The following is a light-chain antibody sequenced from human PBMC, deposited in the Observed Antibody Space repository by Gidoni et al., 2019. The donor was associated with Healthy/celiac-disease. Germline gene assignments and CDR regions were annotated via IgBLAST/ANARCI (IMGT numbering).Light chain of an antibody. CDR1: QSVLYSSNNKNY. CDR3: QQYYSTPWT. V-gene: IGKV4-1*01. Sequence: DIVMTQSPDSLAVSLGERDTINCKSSQSVLYSSNNKNYLAWFQQKPGQPPKLLIYWASTRESGVPDRFMVSGSGTDFTLTISSLQAEDVAVYYCQQYYSTPWTFGQGTKVEIK. CDR2: WAS. J-gene: IGKJ1*01.